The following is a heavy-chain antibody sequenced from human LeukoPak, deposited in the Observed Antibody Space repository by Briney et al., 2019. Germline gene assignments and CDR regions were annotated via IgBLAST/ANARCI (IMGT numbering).Heavy chain of an antibody. Sequence: GGSLRLSCVASGFTFSSYVMSWVRQAPGKGLEWVSAISGSGGRTYYADSVKGRFTISRDNSKNTLYLQMNSLRAEDTAVYYCAKDREGPLDYWGQGTLVTVSS. D-gene: IGHD1-26*01. CDR2: ISGSGGRT. CDR1: GFTFSSYV. V-gene: IGHV3-23*01. J-gene: IGHJ4*02. CDR3: AKDREGPLDY.